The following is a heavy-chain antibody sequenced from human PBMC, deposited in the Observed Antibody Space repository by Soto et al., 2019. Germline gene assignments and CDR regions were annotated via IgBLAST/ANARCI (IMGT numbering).Heavy chain of an antibody. J-gene: IGHJ5*02. V-gene: IGHV4-31*02. D-gene: IGHD2-21*01. Sequence: WSWIHHVQGKGLEWIGHIYVAGAVDYNPSLRDRITISQDTSERQFSLNLRLVTAADTAVYYCARLRIATNTYKWFDPWGQGTLVTVS. CDR3: ARLRIATNTYKWFDP. CDR2: IYVAGAV.